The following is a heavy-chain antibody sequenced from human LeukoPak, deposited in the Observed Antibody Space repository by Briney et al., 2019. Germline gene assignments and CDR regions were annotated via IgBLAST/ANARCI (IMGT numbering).Heavy chain of an antibody. Sequence: SETLSLTCNVSGGSISSYYWSWIRQPPGKGLEWIGEINHSGSTNYNPSLKSRVTISVDTSKNQFSLKLSSVTAADTAVYYCARHPYYAPEEFDYWGQGTLVTVSS. CDR3: ARHPYYAPEEFDY. D-gene: IGHD1-26*01. V-gene: IGHV4-34*01. J-gene: IGHJ4*02. CDR1: GGSISSYY. CDR2: INHSGST.